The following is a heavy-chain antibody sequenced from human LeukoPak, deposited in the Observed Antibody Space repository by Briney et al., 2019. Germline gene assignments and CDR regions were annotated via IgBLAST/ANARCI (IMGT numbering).Heavy chain of an antibody. CDR1: GGSISSSSYY. Sequence: SETLSLTCTVSGGSISSSSYYWGWIRQPPGKGLEWIGSIYYSGSTYYNPSLKSRVTISVDTSKNQFSLKLSSVTAADTAVYYCARHTRIAAAGTNPFDYWGQGTLVTVSS. V-gene: IGHV4-39*01. CDR2: IYYSGST. CDR3: ARHTRIAAAGTNPFDY. J-gene: IGHJ4*02. D-gene: IGHD6-13*01.